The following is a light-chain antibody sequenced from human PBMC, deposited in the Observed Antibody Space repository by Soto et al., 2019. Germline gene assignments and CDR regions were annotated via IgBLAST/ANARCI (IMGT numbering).Light chain of an antibody. Sequence: EIVLTQSPATLSVSLGESATLSCGASQTVSSRYLAWYQQRPGLAPRLLMYDASSRAAGIPDRVSGSGSGRVFTLTISRLEPEDSAVYYCQQYGSSNPYTFGQGTKLEIK. CDR1: QTVSSRY. V-gene: IGKV3D-20*01. J-gene: IGKJ2*01. CDR2: DAS. CDR3: QQYGSSNPYT.